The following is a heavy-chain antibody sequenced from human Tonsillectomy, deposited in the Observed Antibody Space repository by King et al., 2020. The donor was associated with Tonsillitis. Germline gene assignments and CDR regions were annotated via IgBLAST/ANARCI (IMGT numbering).Heavy chain of an antibody. CDR2: IKSKTEGGTT. D-gene: IGHD2-21*01. Sequence: VQLVESGGGLVKPGGSLRLSCAASGFTFSNAWMSWVRQAPGKGLEWVGRIKSKTEGGTTDYAAPVKGRFTISREDSKNTLYLQMNSLKTEDTAVYYCTTERNCGGDCYSRYFQHWGQGTLVTVSS. V-gene: IGHV3-15*01. CDR1: GFTFSNAW. CDR3: TTERNCGGDCYSRYFQH. J-gene: IGHJ1*01.